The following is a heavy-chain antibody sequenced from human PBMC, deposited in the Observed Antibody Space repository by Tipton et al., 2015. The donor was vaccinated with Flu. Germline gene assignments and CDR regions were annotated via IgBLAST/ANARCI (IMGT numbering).Heavy chain of an antibody. CDR3: ARAVGSSSSY. Sequence: SLRLSCTTSGFTFGDYAMSWVRQAPGKGLEWVANIKQDGNEKYYVDSVKGRFTISRDNAKNSLYLQMNSLRAEDTAVYYCARAVGSSSSYWGQGTLVTVPS. CDR2: IKQDGNEK. CDR1: GFTFGDYA. D-gene: IGHD6-6*01. V-gene: IGHV3-7*01. J-gene: IGHJ4*02.